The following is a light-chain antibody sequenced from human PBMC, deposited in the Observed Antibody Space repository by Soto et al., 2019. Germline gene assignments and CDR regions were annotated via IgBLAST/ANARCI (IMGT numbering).Light chain of an antibody. J-gene: IGKJ5*01. CDR3: MQALQSLT. V-gene: IGKV2-28*01. Sequence: EIVMTQSPLTLPVTPVEPASISCRSSQSLLYNNTYNYLDWYVQKPGQSPQLLIYFGSNRAPGVPDRFGGSGSGTDFTLKINRVEAEDVGTYYCMQALQSLTFGQGTRLEIK. CDR1: QSLLYNNTYNY. CDR2: FGS.